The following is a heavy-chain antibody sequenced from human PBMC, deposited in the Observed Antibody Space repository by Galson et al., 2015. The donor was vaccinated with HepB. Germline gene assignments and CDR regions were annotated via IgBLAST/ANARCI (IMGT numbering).Heavy chain of an antibody. CDR3: VREKEISGWGFYNWFDP. Sequence: SLRLSCAASGFIFSSYAMHWVRQAPGKGLKYVSAISGDGTNTYYADSVKGRFTISRDNSKNTLYLLMSSLRPEDTAVYYCVREKEISGWGFYNWFDPWGQGTLVTVSS. D-gene: IGHD6-19*01. J-gene: IGHJ5*02. CDR1: GFIFSSYA. V-gene: IGHV3-64D*06. CDR2: ISGDGTNT.